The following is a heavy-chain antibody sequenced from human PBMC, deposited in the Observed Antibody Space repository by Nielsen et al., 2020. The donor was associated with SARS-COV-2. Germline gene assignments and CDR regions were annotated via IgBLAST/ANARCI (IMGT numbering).Heavy chain of an antibody. Sequence: GGSLRLSCAASGFTFSSYSMNWVRQAPGKGLEWVSYISSSGSTIYYADSVKGRFTISRDNAKNSLYLQMNSLRAEDTAVYYCARVGMVATAFYFDYWGQGTLVTVSS. CDR2: ISSSGSTI. D-gene: IGHD5-12*01. CDR1: GFTFSSYS. J-gene: IGHJ4*02. V-gene: IGHV3-48*04. CDR3: ARVGMVATAFYFDY.